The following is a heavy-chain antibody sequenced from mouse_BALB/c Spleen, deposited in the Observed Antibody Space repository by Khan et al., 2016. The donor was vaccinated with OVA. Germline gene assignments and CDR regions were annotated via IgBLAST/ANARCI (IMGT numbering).Heavy chain of an antibody. CDR2: IWGGGGT. Sequence: QVQLQQSGPGLVAPSQSLSITCTVSGFSLSRYNIHWVRQPSGKGLEWLGMIWGGGGTDYNSTLKSRLSISKDNSKSQVFLKMNSLQTDDTAMYYCARAYYRYDGYYAMDYWGQGTSVTVSS. J-gene: IGHJ4*01. D-gene: IGHD2-14*01. CDR3: ARAYYRYDGYYAMDY. V-gene: IGHV2-6-4*01. CDR1: GFSLSRYN.